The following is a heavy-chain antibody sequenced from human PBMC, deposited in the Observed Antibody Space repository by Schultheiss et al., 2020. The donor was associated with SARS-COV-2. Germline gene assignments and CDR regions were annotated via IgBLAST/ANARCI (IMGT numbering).Heavy chain of an antibody. CDR2: ISSSGSTI. CDR1: GFTFGDYA. D-gene: IGHD6-6*01. J-gene: IGHJ6*03. V-gene: IGHV3-11*01. Sequence: GESLKISCAASGFTFGDYAMSWFRQAPGKGLEWVSYISSSGSTIYYADSVKGRFTISRDNAKNSLYLQMNSLRAEDTAVYYCAKDLLTDSSSPYYMDVWGKGTTVTVSS. CDR3: AKDLLTDSSSPYYMDV.